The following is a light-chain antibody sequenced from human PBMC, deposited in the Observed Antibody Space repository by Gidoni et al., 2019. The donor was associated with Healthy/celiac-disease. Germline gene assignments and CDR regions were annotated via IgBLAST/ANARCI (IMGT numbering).Light chain of an antibody. V-gene: IGKV3-15*01. CDR3: QQYNNWPKT. CDR1: QSVSSN. J-gene: IGKJ1*01. CDR2: GAS. Sequence: ELVMTPSPATLSVSPGERATLPCRASQSVSSNLAWYQQKPGQAPRLLIYGASTRATGIPARFSGSGSGTEFTLTISSLQSEDFAVYYCQQYNNWPKTFGQGTKVEIK.